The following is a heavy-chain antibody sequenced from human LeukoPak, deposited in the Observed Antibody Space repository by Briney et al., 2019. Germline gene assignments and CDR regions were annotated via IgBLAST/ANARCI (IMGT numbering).Heavy chain of an antibody. CDR1: GFTFSSYA. V-gene: IGHV3-23*01. CDR2: ISGGGGDT. CDR3: ARGRGGDYVPSRFDY. J-gene: IGHJ4*02. Sequence: PGGSLRLSCSASGFTFSSYAMGWVRQAPGKGLEWVSSISGGGGDTYYADSVAGRFTISRDNSKSTLYLQMNGLRAEDTAVYYCARGRGGDYVPSRFDYWGQGTLVTVSS. D-gene: IGHD4-17*01.